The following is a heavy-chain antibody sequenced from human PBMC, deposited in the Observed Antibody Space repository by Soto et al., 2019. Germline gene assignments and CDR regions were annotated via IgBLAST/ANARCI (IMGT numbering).Heavy chain of an antibody. J-gene: IGHJ4*02. CDR3: AKAPGRIHIWSLDY. CDR2: ISGSGDTA. Sequence: EVQLLESGGGLVQPGGSLRLSCAASGFTFSSYAMSWVRQAPGKGLEWVSGISGSGDTAYYADSVKGRFTISRDNSKSTLDLQMNSLRVEDTAVYFCAKAPGRIHIWSLDYWGLGTLVTVSS. V-gene: IGHV3-23*01. CDR1: GFTFSSYA. D-gene: IGHD5-18*01.